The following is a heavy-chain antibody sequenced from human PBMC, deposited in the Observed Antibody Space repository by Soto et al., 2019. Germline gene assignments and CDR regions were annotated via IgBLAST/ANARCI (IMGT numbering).Heavy chain of an antibody. CDR3: ARDGIAVAESAFDI. D-gene: IGHD6-19*01. Sequence: EVQLVESGGGLVKPGGSLRLSCAASGFTFSSYSMNWVRQAPGKGLEWVSSISSSSSYIYYADSVKGRFTISRDNAKNSLYLQMNSLRAEDTAVYYCARDGIAVAESAFDIWGQGTMVTVSS. CDR2: ISSSSSYI. V-gene: IGHV3-21*01. J-gene: IGHJ3*02. CDR1: GFTFSSYS.